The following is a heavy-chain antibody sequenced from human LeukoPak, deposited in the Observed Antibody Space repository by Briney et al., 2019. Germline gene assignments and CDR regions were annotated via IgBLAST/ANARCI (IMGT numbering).Heavy chain of an antibody. J-gene: IGHJ4*02. CDR2: IHYSGST. CDR1: GGSISGYY. Sequence: PSETLSLTCTVSGGSISGYYWSWIRQPPGKGLEWIGYIHYSGSTDYNPSLKSRVTISVDTSKNQFSLKLSSVTAADTAVYYCARQPYYYDSSGYYYFDYWGQGTQVTVSS. D-gene: IGHD3-22*01. CDR3: ARQPYYYDSSGYYYFDY. V-gene: IGHV4-59*08.